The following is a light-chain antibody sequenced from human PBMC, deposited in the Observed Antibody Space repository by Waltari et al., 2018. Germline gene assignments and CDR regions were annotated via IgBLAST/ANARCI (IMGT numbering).Light chain of an antibody. J-gene: IGKJ2*01. V-gene: IGKV1-39*01. Sequence: DIQMTQSPSSLSASVGDRVTITCRASQSISSYLNWYQQKPGKAPKLLIYAASSLQSGVPSRFSGSGSGTDFTLTISSLQPEDFATYYCQQLNSYRYTFGQGTKLEIK. CDR3: QQLNSYRYT. CDR1: QSISSY. CDR2: AAS.